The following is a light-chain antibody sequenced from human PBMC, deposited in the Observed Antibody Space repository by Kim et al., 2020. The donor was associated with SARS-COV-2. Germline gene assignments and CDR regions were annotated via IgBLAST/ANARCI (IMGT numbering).Light chain of an antibody. CDR1: SGHSSYA. J-gene: IGLJ3*02. Sequence: QLVLTQSPSASASLGASVKLTCTLSSGHSSYAIAWHQQRPEKGPRYLMKLNNDGSHSKGDGIPDRFSGASSGTERYLTISSLQSEDEADYYCQTWDTGIWVFGGGTKVTVL. CDR2: LNNDGSH. V-gene: IGLV4-69*01. CDR3: QTWDTGIWV.